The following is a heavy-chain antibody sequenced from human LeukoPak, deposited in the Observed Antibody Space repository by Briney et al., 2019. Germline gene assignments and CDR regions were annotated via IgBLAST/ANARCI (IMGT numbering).Heavy chain of an antibody. CDR2: ISSSSFKI. V-gene: IGHV3-48*04. J-gene: IGHJ6*03. D-gene: IGHD6-13*01. CDR3: VRDPSYGSSWYYYMGV. Sequence: GGSLRLSCAASEFTFVRYAMNWVRQAPGKGLEWVSYISSSSFKIGYADSVKGRFTISRDNSKNSLYLQMDSLRVEDKAVYYCVRDPSYGSSWYYYMGVWGKGTTVTVSS. CDR1: EFTFVRYA.